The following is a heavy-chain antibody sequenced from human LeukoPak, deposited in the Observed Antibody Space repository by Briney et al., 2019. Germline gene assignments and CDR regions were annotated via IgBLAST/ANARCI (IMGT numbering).Heavy chain of an antibody. CDR3: ARGRYYYDSSGYSGIDY. J-gene: IGHJ4*02. Sequence: SETLSLTCTVSGGSISSYYWSWIRQPPGKGLEWIGYIYYSGSTNYNPSLKSRVTISVDASKNQFSLKLSSVTAADTAVYYCARGRYYYDSSGYSGIDYWGQGTLVTVSS. V-gene: IGHV4-59*12. D-gene: IGHD3-22*01. CDR2: IYYSGST. CDR1: GGSISSYY.